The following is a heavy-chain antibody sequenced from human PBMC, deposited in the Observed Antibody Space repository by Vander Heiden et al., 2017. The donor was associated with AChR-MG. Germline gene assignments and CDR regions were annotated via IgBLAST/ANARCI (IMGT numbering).Heavy chain of an antibody. CDR3: ARANTFSGAKYWFEY. J-gene: IGHJ4*02. Sequence: EAQLVESGGDLVEPGWSLRSICKTSGFNFRDYAITWVRRAPGKGLELVGFIRTSSFGESTEYAASVRGRFTISRDNSNSIAYLQMNSLKSEDTGVYYCARANTFSGAKYWFEYWGQGTLVTVSS. D-gene: IGHD3-16*01. V-gene: IGHV3-49*04. CDR1: GFNFRDYA. CDR2: IRTSSFGEST.